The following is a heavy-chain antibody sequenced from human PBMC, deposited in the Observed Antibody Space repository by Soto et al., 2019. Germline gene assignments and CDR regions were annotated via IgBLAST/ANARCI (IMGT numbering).Heavy chain of an antibody. CDR1: GFSFSNYA. D-gene: IGHD1-26*01. CDR2: LSDGGGST. CDR3: AKEATTGPYKWFDP. V-gene: IGHV3-23*01. J-gene: IGHJ5*02. Sequence: GGSLRLSCAASGFSFSNYAMSWVRQAPGKGLEWVSGLSDGGGSTFYADSVKGRFTISRDNAKNTPYLQMSSLRAEDTAVYYCAKEATTGPYKWFDPWGQGTLVTVSS.